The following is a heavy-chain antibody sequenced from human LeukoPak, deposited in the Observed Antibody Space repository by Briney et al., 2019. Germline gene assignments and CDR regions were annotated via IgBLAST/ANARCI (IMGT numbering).Heavy chain of an antibody. CDR3: ASTFYGDSPPY. Sequence: PGGSLRLSCAASGFTFSSYSMNWVRRAPGKGLEWVSVIYSGGSTYYADSVKGRFTISRDNSKNTLYLQMNSLRAEDTAVYYCASTFYGDSPPYWGQGTLVTVSS. CDR2: IYSGGST. V-gene: IGHV3-66*01. J-gene: IGHJ4*02. CDR1: GFTFSSYS. D-gene: IGHD4-17*01.